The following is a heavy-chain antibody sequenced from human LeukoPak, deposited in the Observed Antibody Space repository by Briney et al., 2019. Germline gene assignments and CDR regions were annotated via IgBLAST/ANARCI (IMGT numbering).Heavy chain of an antibody. D-gene: IGHD1-26*01. Sequence: QPGGSLRLSCAASGFTFSNYAMSWVRQAPGKGLEWVSTMSGGGGSPYYADSVKGRFTISRDNSKNTLYLQMNSLRAEDTAVYYCAREWVGANDYWGQGTLVTVSS. CDR2: MSGGGGSP. CDR3: AREWVGANDY. J-gene: IGHJ4*02. V-gene: IGHV3-23*01. CDR1: GFTFSNYA.